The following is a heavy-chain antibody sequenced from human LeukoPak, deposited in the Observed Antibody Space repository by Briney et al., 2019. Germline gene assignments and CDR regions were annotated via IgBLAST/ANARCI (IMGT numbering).Heavy chain of an antibody. CDR3: AKDSFSSR. CDR1: GFTFRNDS. D-gene: IGHD2-2*01. J-gene: IGHJ4*02. CDR2: ISGSGFST. Sequence: GALRLSCAAPGFTFRNDSMTWGRQAPGKGLGWVSTISGSGFSTFYADPVKGRFTISRDNSKNTLYLHMNSLSAEDTAIYYCAKDSFSSRWGQGTLVTVSS. V-gene: IGHV3-23*01.